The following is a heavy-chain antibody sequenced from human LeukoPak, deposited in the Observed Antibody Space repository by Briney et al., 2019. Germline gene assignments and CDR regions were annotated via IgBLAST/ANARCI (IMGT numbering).Heavy chain of an antibody. CDR1: GFTFDDYA. CDR3: AREATAAFDY. CDR2: ISWNSGSI. V-gene: IGHV3-9*01. Sequence: GGSLRLSCAASGFTFDDYAMHWVRQAPGKGLEWVSGISWNSGSIGYADSVKGRFTISRDNAKNSLYLQMNSLRAEDTALYYCAREATAAFDYWGQGTLVTVSS. D-gene: IGHD1-1*01. J-gene: IGHJ4*02.